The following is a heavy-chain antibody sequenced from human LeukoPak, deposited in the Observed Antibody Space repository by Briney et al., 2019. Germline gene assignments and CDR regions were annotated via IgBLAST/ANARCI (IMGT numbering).Heavy chain of an antibody. D-gene: IGHD3-10*01. CDR3: ARSPLWFGELLSTDY. Sequence: PGGSLRLSCAASGSTFSSYGMHWAGQAPGKGLEWVAVIWYDGSNKYYADSVKGRFTISRDNSKNTLYLQMNSLRAEDTAVYYCARSPLWFGELLSTDYWGQGTLVTVSS. J-gene: IGHJ4*02. CDR2: IWYDGSNK. CDR1: GSTFSSYG. V-gene: IGHV3-33*01.